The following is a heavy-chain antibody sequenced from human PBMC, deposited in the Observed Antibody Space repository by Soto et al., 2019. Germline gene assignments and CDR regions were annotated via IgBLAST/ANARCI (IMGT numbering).Heavy chain of an antibody. CDR1: GFTFSSAW. J-gene: IGHJ4*02. Sequence: PGGSLRLSCAASGFTFSSAWMNWVRQAPGKGLEWVGRIKSRADGGTTDDAAPVKGRFTISRDDSKNTLYLQLNSLKTEDTAVYYCTTASRLSGGLFDYWGQGTLVTVSS. CDR2: IKSRADGGTT. D-gene: IGHD3-10*01. V-gene: IGHV3-15*01. CDR3: TTASRLSGGLFDY.